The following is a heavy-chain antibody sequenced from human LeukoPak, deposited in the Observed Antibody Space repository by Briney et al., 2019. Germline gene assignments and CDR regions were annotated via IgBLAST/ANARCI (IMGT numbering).Heavy chain of an antibody. Sequence: PSETLSLTCTVSGGSISSYYWSWIRQPPGKGLEWIGYIYYSGSTNYNPSLKNRVTISVDMSKNHLSLRLNSVTAADTAVYYCARFSQYYDSPTHYLDYWGQGILVTVSS. CDR2: IYYSGST. D-gene: IGHD2/OR15-2a*01. J-gene: IGHJ4*02. CDR3: ARFSQYYDSPTHYLDY. V-gene: IGHV4-59*08. CDR1: GGSISSYY.